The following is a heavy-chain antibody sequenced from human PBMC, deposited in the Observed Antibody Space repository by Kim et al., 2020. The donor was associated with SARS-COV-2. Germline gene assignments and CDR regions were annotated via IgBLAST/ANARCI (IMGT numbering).Heavy chain of an antibody. V-gene: IGHV4-34*01. J-gene: IGHJ5*02. CDR3: ARGHGRDNWFDP. Sequence: NPALKGRVTISVDTSKNQFSRKLSSVTAADTAVYYCARGHGRDNWFDPWGQGTLVTVSS.